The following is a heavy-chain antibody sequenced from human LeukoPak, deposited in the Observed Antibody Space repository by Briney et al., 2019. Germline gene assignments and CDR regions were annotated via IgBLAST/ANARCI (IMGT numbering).Heavy chain of an antibody. Sequence: ASVKVSCKASGYTFTSYAMHWARQAPGQRLEWMGWINAGNGNTKYSQKFQGRVTITRDTSASTAYMELSSLRSEDTAVYYCARDPAWMGAYYFDYWGQGTLVTVSS. J-gene: IGHJ4*02. CDR1: GYTFTSYA. CDR3: ARDPAWMGAYYFDY. D-gene: IGHD1-26*01. V-gene: IGHV1-3*01. CDR2: INAGNGNT.